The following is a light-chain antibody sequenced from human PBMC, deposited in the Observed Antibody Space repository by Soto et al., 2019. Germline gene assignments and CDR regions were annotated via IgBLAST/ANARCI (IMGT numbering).Light chain of an antibody. CDR1: QSVSSY. CDR3: QQRSNWPPYT. Sequence: EIVLTQSPATLSLSPGERATLSCRASQSVSSYLAWYQQKPGQAPRLLIYDASTRATGIPARFSGSGSGTDFTLTISSLEPEDFAVYYCQQRSNWPPYTFGQGTKREIK. V-gene: IGKV3-11*01. CDR2: DAS. J-gene: IGKJ2*01.